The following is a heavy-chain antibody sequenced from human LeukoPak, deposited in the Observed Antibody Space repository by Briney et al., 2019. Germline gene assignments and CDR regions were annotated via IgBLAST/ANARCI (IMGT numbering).Heavy chain of an antibody. J-gene: IGHJ4*02. Sequence: GGSLRLSCAASGFTFSSYAMHWVRQAPGKGLEWVAVISYDGSNKYYADSVKGRFTISRYNAKNSLYLQMNSLRAEDTAVYYCAREVGASEFDYWGQGTLVTVSS. V-gene: IGHV3-30-3*01. CDR3: AREVGASEFDY. CDR1: GFTFSSYA. D-gene: IGHD1-26*01. CDR2: ISYDGSNK.